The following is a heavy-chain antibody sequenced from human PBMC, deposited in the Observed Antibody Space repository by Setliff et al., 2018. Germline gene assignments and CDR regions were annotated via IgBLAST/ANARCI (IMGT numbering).Heavy chain of an antibody. CDR3: GRRLPYFGMDV. D-gene: IGHD2-15*01. J-gene: IGHJ6*02. CDR2: INEDGSAQ. CDR1: GFTFGSLW. V-gene: IGHV3-7*01. Sequence: GSLRLSCAASGFTFGSLWMAWVRQTPGKGLEWVANINEDGSAQFYVDSVLGRFTISRDNAHGSLYLQMNSLRVEDTAVYFCGRRLPYFGMDVWGQGTTVTVSS.